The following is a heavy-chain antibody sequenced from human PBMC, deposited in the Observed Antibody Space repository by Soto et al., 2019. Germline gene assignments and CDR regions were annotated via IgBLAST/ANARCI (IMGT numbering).Heavy chain of an antibody. Sequence: SETLSLTCTVSGGSVSSGSYYWSWIRQPPGKGLEWIGYIYYSGSTNYNPSLKSRVTISVDTSKNQFSLKLSSVTAADTAVYYCARDQVFWSGYRFYGMDVWGQGTTVTVSS. J-gene: IGHJ6*02. CDR3: ARDQVFWSGYRFYGMDV. D-gene: IGHD3-3*01. V-gene: IGHV4-61*01. CDR2: IYYSGST. CDR1: GGSVSSGSYY.